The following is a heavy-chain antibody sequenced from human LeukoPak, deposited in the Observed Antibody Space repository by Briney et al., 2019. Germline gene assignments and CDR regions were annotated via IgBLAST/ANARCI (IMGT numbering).Heavy chain of an antibody. V-gene: IGHV1-2*02. D-gene: IGHD1-1*01. CDR3: ARVLYNSGYDS. J-gene: IGHJ5*01. CDR2: INPNSGET. Sequence: ASVKVSCKASGYTFTGAYMHWVRQAPGQGLEWMGSINPNSGETRYEQKFQGRVTMTRDTSIDTAHMELGSLTSDDTAVYYCARVLYNSGYDSWGQGTLVTVSS. CDR1: GYTFTGAY.